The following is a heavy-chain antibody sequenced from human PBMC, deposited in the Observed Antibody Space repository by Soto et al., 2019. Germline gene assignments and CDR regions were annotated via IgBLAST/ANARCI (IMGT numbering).Heavy chain of an antibody. Sequence: EVQLVESGGGLVQPGGSLRLSCAASGFPVSSYWMNWVRQAPGQGLEWVANIKQDGIAKYYVDSVKGRFTISRENAKNSLYLHMNSLRREDTDVYYCAGGSGWYIHQWGQGTLVTVSS. CDR2: IKQDGIAK. J-gene: IGHJ1*01. CDR1: GFPVSSYW. CDR3: AGGSGWYIHQ. D-gene: IGHD6-19*01. V-gene: IGHV3-7*01.